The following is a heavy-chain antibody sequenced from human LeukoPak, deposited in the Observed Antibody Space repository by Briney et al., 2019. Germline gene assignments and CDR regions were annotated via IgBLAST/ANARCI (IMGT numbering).Heavy chain of an antibody. Sequence: SETLSLTCTVSGGSISSSSYYWGWIRQPPGKGLEWIGSIYYSGSTYYNPSLKSRVTISVDTSKNQFSLKLSSVTAADTAVYYCASYISSGYPYWGQGTLVTVSS. CDR2: IYYSGST. V-gene: IGHV4-39*01. CDR1: GGSISSSSYY. J-gene: IGHJ4*02. D-gene: IGHD6-19*01. CDR3: ASYISSGYPY.